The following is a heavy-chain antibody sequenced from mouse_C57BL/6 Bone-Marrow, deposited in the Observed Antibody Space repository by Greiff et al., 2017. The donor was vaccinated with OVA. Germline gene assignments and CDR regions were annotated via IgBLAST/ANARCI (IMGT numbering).Heavy chain of an antibody. Sequence: VHVKQSGTVLARPGASVKMSCKTSGYTFTSYWMHWVKQRPGQGLEWIGAIYPGNSDTSYNQKFKGKAKLTAGTSASTAYMELSSLTNEDSAVYYCTRLTTTVVGGFDYWGQGTTLTVSS. J-gene: IGHJ2*01. D-gene: IGHD1-1*01. V-gene: IGHV1-5*01. CDR1: GYTFTSYW. CDR3: TRLTTTVVGGFDY. CDR2: IYPGNSDT.